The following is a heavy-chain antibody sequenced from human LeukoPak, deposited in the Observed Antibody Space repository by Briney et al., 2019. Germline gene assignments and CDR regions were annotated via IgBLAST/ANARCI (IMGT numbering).Heavy chain of an antibody. D-gene: IGHD3-10*01. J-gene: IGHJ6*03. V-gene: IGHV4-34*01. CDR3: AKIVGYGSEYYYYMDV. Sequence: SETLSLTCAVYGGSFSGYYWSWIRQPPGKGLEWIGEINHSGSTNYNPSLKSRVTISIDQSKKQFSLRLSSVTAADTAVYYCAKIVGYGSEYYYYMDVWGKGTTVTVSS. CDR2: INHSGST. CDR1: GGSFSGYY.